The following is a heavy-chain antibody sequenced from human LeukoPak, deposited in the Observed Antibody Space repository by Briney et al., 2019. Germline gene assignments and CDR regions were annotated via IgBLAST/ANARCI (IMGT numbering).Heavy chain of an antibody. CDR3: ARLPIPYYYGSGSYGPPDY. CDR2: ISAYNGNT. J-gene: IGHJ4*02. Sequence: GASVKVSCKASGYTFTSYGISWLRQAPGQGLEWMGWISAYNGNTNYAQKLQGRVTITADKSTSTAYMELSSLRSEDTAVYYCARLPIPYYYGSGSYGPPDYWGQGTLVTVSS. CDR1: GYTFTSYG. D-gene: IGHD3-10*01. V-gene: IGHV1-18*01.